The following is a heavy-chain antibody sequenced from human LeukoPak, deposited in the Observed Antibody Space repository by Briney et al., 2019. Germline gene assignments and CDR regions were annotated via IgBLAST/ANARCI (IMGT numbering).Heavy chain of an antibody. CDR2: INHSGST. J-gene: IGHJ4*02. V-gene: IGHV4-34*01. D-gene: IGHD6-13*01. CDR1: GGSFSGYY. CDR3: ARGFSWVSSSLGY. Sequence: SETLSLTCAVYGGSFSGYYWSWIRRPPGKGLEWIGEINHSGSTNYNPSLKSRVTISVDTSKNQFSLKLSSVTAADTAVYYCARGFSWVSSSLGYWGQGTLVTVSS.